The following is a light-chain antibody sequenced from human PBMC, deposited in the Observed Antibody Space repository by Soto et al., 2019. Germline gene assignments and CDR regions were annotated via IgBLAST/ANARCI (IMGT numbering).Light chain of an antibody. CDR3: QQAHKFPIT. CDR2: TAS. Sequence: DVQMTQSPSSVSASVGDRVTIACRASQGVLTWLAWYQQKPGKPPRLLISTASALQSGVPSRFSGSGSQTDFTLTIDNLQPEDFATYYCQQAHKFPITFGQGTRL. V-gene: IGKV1-12*01. J-gene: IGKJ5*01. CDR1: QGVLTW.